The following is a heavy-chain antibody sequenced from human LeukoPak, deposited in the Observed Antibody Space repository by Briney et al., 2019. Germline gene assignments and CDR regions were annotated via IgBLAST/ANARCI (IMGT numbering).Heavy chain of an antibody. V-gene: IGHV4-34*01. J-gene: IGHJ5*02. CDR3: ARVVVTGAFSSWFDP. CDR1: GGSFSGYY. D-gene: IGHD2-15*01. CDR2: INHSGST. Sequence: KPSETLSLTCAVYGGSFSGYYWSWIRQPPGKGLEWIGEINHSGSTNYNPSLKSRVTISVDTSKNQFSLKLSSVTAADTAVYYCARVVVTGAFSSWFDPWGQGILVSVSS.